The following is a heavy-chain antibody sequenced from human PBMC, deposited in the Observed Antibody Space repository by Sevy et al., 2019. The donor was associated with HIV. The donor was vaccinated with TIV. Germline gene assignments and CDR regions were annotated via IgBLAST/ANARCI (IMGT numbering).Heavy chain of an antibody. Sequence: ASVKVSCKTSGATFKNYAISWVRQAPGQGLEWMGGIIPVFGTTDYAQIFQGRVTITADESTSTVYMELSSLRSEDTAVYYWARGITMIGGGGYYFDSWGQGVLVTVSS. D-gene: IGHD3-22*01. CDR2: IIPVFGTT. V-gene: IGHV1-69*13. CDR1: GATFKNYA. CDR3: ARGITMIGGGGYYFDS. J-gene: IGHJ4*02.